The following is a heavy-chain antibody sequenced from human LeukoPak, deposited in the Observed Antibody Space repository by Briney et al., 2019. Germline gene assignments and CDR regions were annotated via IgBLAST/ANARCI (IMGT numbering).Heavy chain of an antibody. CDR2: IYSAGST. V-gene: IGHV3-66*01. Sequence: GGSLRLSCAASGFTVNNNYMSWVRQAPGKGLEWVSVIYSAGSTYYADSVKGRFTISRDNSKNTLYLQMNSLRAEDTAVYYRGADYKPHSFDYWGQGTLVTVSS. J-gene: IGHJ4*02. D-gene: IGHD4-11*01. CDR3: GADYKPHSFDY. CDR1: GFTVNNNY.